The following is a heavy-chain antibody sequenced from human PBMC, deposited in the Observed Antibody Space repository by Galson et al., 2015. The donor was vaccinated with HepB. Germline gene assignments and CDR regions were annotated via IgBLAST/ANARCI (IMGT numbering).Heavy chain of an antibody. D-gene: IGHD6-19*01. V-gene: IGHV1-46*03. CDR1: GYTFTSYY. Sequence: CKASGYTFTSYYMHWVRQAPGQGLEWMGIINPSGGSTSYARKFQGRVTMTRDTSTSTVYMELSSLRSEDTVVYYCARGMGSGGLDWGQGTLVTVSS. CDR3: ARGMGSGGLD. J-gene: IGHJ4*02. CDR2: INPSGGST.